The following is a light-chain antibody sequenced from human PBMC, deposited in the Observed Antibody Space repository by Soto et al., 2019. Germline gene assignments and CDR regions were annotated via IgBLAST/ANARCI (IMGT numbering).Light chain of an antibody. V-gene: IGKV3-11*01. CDR2: DAS. J-gene: IGKJ3*01. CDR3: QHRSRSFT. Sequence: VLTQSPATLSLSPGERATLSCRASQSVGTDLAWYQQKPGQAPRLLICDASRRAAAFPARFSGSGSGTDFPLTISSLEPEDFADYYCQHRSRSFTFGPGTKVEIK. CDR1: QSVGTD.